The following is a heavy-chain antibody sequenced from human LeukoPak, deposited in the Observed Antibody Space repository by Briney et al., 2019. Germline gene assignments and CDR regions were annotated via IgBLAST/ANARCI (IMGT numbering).Heavy chain of an antibody. V-gene: IGHV3-23*01. CDR2: ISDSGDST. D-gene: IGHD5-18*01. CDR3: ARDSEVTISYGMDV. Sequence: GGSLRLSCAASGYTFSSYAVNWVRQAPGKGLEWVSGISDSGDSTFYADSVKGRFTISRDNSKNTLYLQMNNLRAEDTAVYYCARDSEVTISYGMDVWGQGTTVTVSS. CDR1: GYTFSSYA. J-gene: IGHJ6*02.